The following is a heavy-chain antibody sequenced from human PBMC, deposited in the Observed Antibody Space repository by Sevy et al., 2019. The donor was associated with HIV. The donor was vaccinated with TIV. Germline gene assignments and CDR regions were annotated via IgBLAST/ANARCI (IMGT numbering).Heavy chain of an antibody. D-gene: IGHD2-21*02. V-gene: IGHV1-46*01. J-gene: IGHJ4*02. CDR1: GYTFTSHY. CDR2: INPSGGYT. CDR3: ARATSCGGDCYFLEY. Sequence: ASVKVSGKASGYTFTSHYIYWVRQAPGQGLEWMALINPSGGYTVYAQKFQGRVSVTADTSTSTVYMDLGSLRSEDTAVFYCARATSCGGDCYFLEYWGPGTLVTVSS.